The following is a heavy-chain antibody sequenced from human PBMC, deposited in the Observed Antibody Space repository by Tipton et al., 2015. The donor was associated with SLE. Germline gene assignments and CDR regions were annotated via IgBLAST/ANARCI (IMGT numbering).Heavy chain of an antibody. CDR2: IWYDATNK. V-gene: IGHV3-33*01. CDR1: GFPFSNHG. D-gene: IGHD3-9*01. CDR3: VRDLILTGYYGFDY. J-gene: IGHJ4*02. Sequence: SGFPFSNHGMHWVRQAPGKGLEWVAIIWYDATNKNYADSVKGRFTVSRDNSKNTLYLQMNSLRVEDTAVYYCVRDLILTGYYGFDYWGQGTLVSVSS.